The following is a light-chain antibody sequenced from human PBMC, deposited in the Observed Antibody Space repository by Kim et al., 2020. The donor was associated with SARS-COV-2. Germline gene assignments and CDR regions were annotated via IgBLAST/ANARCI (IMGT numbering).Light chain of an antibody. CDR2: ATS. CDR1: QTISTY. V-gene: IGKV1-39*01. J-gene: IGKJ2*01. CDR3: QQTYSTPYT. Sequence: SASVGATVTITCRASQTISTYVNWYQQQSGNAPKLLLFATSHLRSEVPSRFSGGRSGTEFTLTITGLQPEDYGSYYCQQTYSTPYTFGQGTKLEIK.